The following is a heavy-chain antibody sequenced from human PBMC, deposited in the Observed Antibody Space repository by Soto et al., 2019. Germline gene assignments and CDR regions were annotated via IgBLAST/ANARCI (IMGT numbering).Heavy chain of an antibody. V-gene: IGHV4-59*05. CDR2: IYYSGST. J-gene: IGHJ6*02. CDR3: ARRRDTAMVNSPYYYYGMDV. D-gene: IGHD5-18*01. Sequence: PSETLSLTCTVSGGSISDNYWTWIRQPAGTGLEWIGSIYYSGSTYYNPSLKSRVTISVDTSKNQFSLKLSSVTAADTAVYYCARRRDTAMVNSPYYYYGMDVWGQGTTVTVS. CDR1: GGSISDNY.